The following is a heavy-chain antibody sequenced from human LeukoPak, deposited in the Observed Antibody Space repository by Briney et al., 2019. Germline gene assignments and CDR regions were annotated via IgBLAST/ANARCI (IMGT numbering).Heavy chain of an antibody. CDR1: GFTFSNYA. Sequence: PGRSLRLSCAASGFTFSNYAMHWVRQAPGKGLEWVAIISYDGSNKYYADSVKGRFTISRDNSKNTLYLQMNSLRAEDTAVYYCARGDGGTILYSLFAYWGQGTLVTVSS. D-gene: IGHD3-9*01. CDR2: ISYDGSNK. CDR3: ARGDGGTILYSLFAY. V-gene: IGHV3-30-3*01. J-gene: IGHJ4*02.